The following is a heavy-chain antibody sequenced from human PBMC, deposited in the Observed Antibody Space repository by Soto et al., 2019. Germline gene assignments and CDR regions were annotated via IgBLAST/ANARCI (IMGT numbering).Heavy chain of an antibody. D-gene: IGHD3-3*01. Sequence: SETLSLTCTVSGGSISSGGYYWSWIRQHPGKGMEWIGYIYYSGSTYYNPSLKSRVTISVDTSKNQFSLKLSSVTAADTAVYYCARVRGQFVFLEWLLPYYYYYGMDVWGQGTTVTVSS. CDR2: IYYSGST. V-gene: IGHV4-31*03. J-gene: IGHJ6*02. CDR3: ARVRGQFVFLEWLLPYYYYYGMDV. CDR1: GGSISSGGYY.